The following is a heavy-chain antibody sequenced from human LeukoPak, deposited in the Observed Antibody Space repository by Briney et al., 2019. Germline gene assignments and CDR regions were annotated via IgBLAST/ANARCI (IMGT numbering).Heavy chain of an antibody. J-gene: IGHJ4*02. CDR3: AESPMTRVTTGGFDF. CDR2: ISSSGGST. D-gene: IGHD4-17*01. Sequence: PGGSLRLSCAASGFTFNSYAMSWVRQAPGKGLEWVSSISSSGGSTYYVDSVKGRFTISRDNSKNTLYLQMNSLRAEDTAVYYCAESPMTRVTTGGFDFWGQGTLVTVSS. V-gene: IGHV3-23*01. CDR1: GFTFNSYA.